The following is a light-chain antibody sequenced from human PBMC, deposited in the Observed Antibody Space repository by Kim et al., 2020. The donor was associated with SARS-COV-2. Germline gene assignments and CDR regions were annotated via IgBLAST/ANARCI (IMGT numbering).Light chain of an antibody. CDR2: DAF. J-gene: IGKJ4*01. Sequence: ASVEDRVTISCQASQDITTRLNWYQQKPGTAPKLLIYDAFNVEVGVPARFSGRGSGRDFTLTISILQPEDIATSYCQQYEILPPVTFGGGTKLEI. CDR1: QDITTR. CDR3: QQYEILPPVT. V-gene: IGKV1-33*01.